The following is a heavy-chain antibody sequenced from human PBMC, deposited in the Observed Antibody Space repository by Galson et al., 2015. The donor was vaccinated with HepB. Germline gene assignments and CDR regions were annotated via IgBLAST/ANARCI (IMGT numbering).Heavy chain of an antibody. D-gene: IGHD6-19*01. J-gene: IGHJ4*02. Sequence: SLRLSCAAPGFTFSSYSMNWVRQAPGKGLEWVSSISSSSSYIYYADSVKGRFTISRDNAKNSLYLQMNSLRAEDTAVYYCARDGIAVAGDGGFDYWGQGTLVTVSS. V-gene: IGHV3-21*01. CDR2: ISSSSSYI. CDR1: GFTFSSYS. CDR3: ARDGIAVAGDGGFDY.